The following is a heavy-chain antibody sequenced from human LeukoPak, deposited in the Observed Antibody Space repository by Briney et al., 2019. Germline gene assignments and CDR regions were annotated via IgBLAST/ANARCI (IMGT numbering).Heavy chain of an antibody. CDR2: IYYSGST. J-gene: IGHJ4*02. CDR1: GVSISSYY. CDR3: ARIALDSSGWSHFDY. Sequence: SETLSLTCTVSGVSISSYYWGWIRQPPGKGLEWIGSIYYSGSTYYNPSLKSRVTISVDTSKNQFSLKLSSVTAADTAVYYCARIALDSSGWSHFDYWGQGTLVTVSS. D-gene: IGHD6-19*01. V-gene: IGHV4-39*01.